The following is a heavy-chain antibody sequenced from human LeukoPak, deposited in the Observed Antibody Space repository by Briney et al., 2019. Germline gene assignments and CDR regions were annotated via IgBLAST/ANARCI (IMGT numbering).Heavy chain of an antibody. D-gene: IGHD2-2*01. CDR3: ARSFSSTSSYAFDI. J-gene: IGHJ3*02. V-gene: IGHV3-23*01. Sequence: GGTLRLSCAASGFTFSSYGMSWVRQAPGKGLEWVSAISGSGGSTYNADSVKGRFTISRDNSKNTLYLQMNSLRAEDTAVYYCARSFSSTSSYAFDIWGQGTMVTVSS. CDR1: GFTFSSYG. CDR2: ISGSGGST.